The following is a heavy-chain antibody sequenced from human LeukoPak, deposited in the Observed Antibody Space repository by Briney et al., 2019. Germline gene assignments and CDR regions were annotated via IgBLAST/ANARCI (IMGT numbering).Heavy chain of an antibody. Sequence: SETLSLTCAVYGGSFSGYYWSWIRQPPGKGLEWIGEISHSGSTNYNPSPKSRATTSVDTSKNQFSLKLSSVTAADTAVYYCAAQYSGYVRLDYWGQGTLVTVSS. CDR3: AAQYSGYVRLDY. CDR2: ISHSGST. D-gene: IGHD5-12*01. J-gene: IGHJ4*02. V-gene: IGHV4-34*01. CDR1: GGSFSGYY.